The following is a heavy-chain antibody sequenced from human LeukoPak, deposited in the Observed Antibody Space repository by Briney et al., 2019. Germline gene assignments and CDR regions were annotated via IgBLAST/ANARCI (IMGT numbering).Heavy chain of an antibody. D-gene: IGHD3-10*01. Sequence: SETLSLTCTVSGGSISSSNYYWGWIRQPPGKGLEWIGSIYYSGTTYYNPSLKSRVTMSVDTSKNQFSLKLSSVTAADTAVYYCARDHTKSVYYGSGGTPNWFDPWGQGTLVTVSS. CDR3: ARDHTKSVYYGSGGTPNWFDP. CDR2: IYYSGTT. CDR1: GGSISSSNYY. J-gene: IGHJ5*02. V-gene: IGHV4-39*07.